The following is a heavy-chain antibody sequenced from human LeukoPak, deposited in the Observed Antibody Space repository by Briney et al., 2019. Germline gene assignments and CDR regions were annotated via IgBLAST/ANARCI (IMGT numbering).Heavy chain of an antibody. V-gene: IGHV4-34*01. D-gene: IGHD3-10*01. J-gene: IGHJ4*02. CDR3: ARGRRSGDYFDY. CDR2: INHSGST. CDR1: GGSFSGYY. Sequence: SETLSLTCAVYGGSFSGYYWSWIRQPPGKGLEWIGEINHSGSTNYNPSLKSRVTISVDTSKNQFSLKLSSVTAADTAVYFCARGRRSGDYFDYWGQGTLVTVSS.